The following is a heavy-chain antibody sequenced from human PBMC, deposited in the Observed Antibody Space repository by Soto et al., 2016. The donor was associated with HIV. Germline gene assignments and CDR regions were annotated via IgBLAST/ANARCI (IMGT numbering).Heavy chain of an antibody. Sequence: EVQLGESGGGLVQPGGSLRLSCAASGFNFSSYWMHWVRQVPGKGLMWVSRISSDGSNTKYADSVKGRFTISRGNAKNTLYLQMNSLRAEDTAVYYCARDRSFWSGSLYYWGQGTLVTVSS. CDR3: ARDRSFWSGSLYY. J-gene: IGHJ4*02. V-gene: IGHV3-74*01. D-gene: IGHD3-3*01. CDR1: GFNFSSYW. CDR2: ISSDGSNT.